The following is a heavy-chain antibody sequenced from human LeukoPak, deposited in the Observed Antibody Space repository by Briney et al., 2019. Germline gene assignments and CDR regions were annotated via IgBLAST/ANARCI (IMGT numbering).Heavy chain of an antibody. CDR3: ARERSGTGWFDY. Sequence: GGSLRLSCAASEFSFSTYNMNWVRQPPGKGLEWVSFIDGSGGSIYYAASVRGRFTISRDNAKNSLYLQMSSLRDEDTAVYYCARERSGTGWFDYWGRGTLVTVSS. V-gene: IGHV3-48*02. CDR2: IDGSGGSI. CDR1: EFSFSTYN. D-gene: IGHD6-19*01. J-gene: IGHJ4*02.